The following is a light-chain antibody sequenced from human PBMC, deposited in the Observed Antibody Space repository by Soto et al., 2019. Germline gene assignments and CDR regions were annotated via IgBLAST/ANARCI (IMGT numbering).Light chain of an antibody. J-gene: IGKJ4*01. V-gene: IGKV3-20*01. CDR1: QSLSSSY. Sequence: EIVLTQSPSTLSLSPGERATLSCRASQSLSSSYLAWYQQKPGQAPRLLIYGALYRAAGIPDRFSGTASGTDFTLTISRLEPEDFAVYYCQQYSSSPLTFGGGTKVDIK. CDR3: QQYSSSPLT. CDR2: GAL.